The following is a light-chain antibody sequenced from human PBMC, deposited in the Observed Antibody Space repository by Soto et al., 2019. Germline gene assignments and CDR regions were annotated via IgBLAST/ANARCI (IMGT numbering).Light chain of an antibody. V-gene: IGKV3-20*01. J-gene: IGKJ1*01. CDR1: QSVSNNY. CDR3: QQYGSSYPWT. CDR2: GAS. Sequence: EIVLTQSPGTLSLSPGERATLPCRASQSVSNNYLAWYQQKPGQAPRLLIYGASNRATGIPDRFSGSGSGTDFTLTIRRLEPEDFAVYYCQQYGSSYPWTFGQGTKVDIK.